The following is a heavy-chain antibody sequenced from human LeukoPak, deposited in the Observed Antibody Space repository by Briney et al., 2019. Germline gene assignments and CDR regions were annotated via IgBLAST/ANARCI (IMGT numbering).Heavy chain of an antibody. Sequence: ASVKVSCKASGYTFTGYYMHWVRQAPGQGLEWMGWINPNSGGTNYAQKFQGRVTMTRDTSISTAYMELSRLRSDDTAVYYCARDRYYDFWSGYPPNQNWFDPWGQGTLVTVSS. D-gene: IGHD3-3*01. CDR2: INPNSGGT. CDR3: ARDRYYDFWSGYPPNQNWFDP. J-gene: IGHJ5*02. V-gene: IGHV1-2*02. CDR1: GYTFTGYY.